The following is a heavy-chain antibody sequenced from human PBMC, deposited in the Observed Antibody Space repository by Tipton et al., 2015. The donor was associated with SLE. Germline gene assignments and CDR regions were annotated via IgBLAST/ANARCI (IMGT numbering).Heavy chain of an antibody. D-gene: IGHD4-23*01. J-gene: IGHJ3*02. CDR2: INHSGST. CDR3: ARGRWYGAFDI. V-gene: IGHV4-34*01. Sequence: TLSLTCAVYGGSFSGYYWSWIRQPPGKGLEWIGEINHSGSTNYNPSLKSRVTISVDTSKNQFSLKLSSVTAADTAVYYCARGRWYGAFDIWGQGTMVTVSS. CDR1: GGSFSGYY.